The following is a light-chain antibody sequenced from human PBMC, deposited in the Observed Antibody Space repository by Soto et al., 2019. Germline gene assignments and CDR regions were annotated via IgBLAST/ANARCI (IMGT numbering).Light chain of an antibody. CDR1: QSISSY. Sequence: DIQMTQSPSSLCASVGDRVTITCRASQSISSYLNWYQQKPGKAPKLLIYAASSLQSGVPSRFSGSGSGTDFTLTISSLQPEDFATYYCQQSYSTWYTFGQGTKLEIK. CDR3: QQSYSTWYT. CDR2: AAS. J-gene: IGKJ2*01. V-gene: IGKV1-39*01.